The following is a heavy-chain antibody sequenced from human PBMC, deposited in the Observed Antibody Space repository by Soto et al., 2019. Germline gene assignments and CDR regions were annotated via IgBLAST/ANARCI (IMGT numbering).Heavy chain of an antibody. CDR1: GFTFRSHW. V-gene: IGHV3-74*01. CDR3: AIFSGDHRGY. Sequence: EVQLVESGGGLVQPGGSLRLSCAASGFTFRSHWMQWVRQAPGKGLVWVSRINTDGSSTTYADSVKRRLTISRDNAKNTLYLQMDSLRAEDTAVYYCAIFSGDHRGYWGQGTLVTVSS. CDR2: INTDGSST. D-gene: IGHD3-10*01. J-gene: IGHJ4*02.